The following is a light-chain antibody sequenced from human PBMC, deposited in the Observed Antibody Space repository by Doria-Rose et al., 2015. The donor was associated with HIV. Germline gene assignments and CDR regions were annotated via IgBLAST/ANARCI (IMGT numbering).Light chain of an antibody. J-gene: IGKJ1*01. CDR3: HQYGTSWT. CDR2: DGS. V-gene: IGKV3-20*01. CDR1: QSFSSTY. Sequence: EIVMTLSPGTLSLSPGERATLSCRASQSFSSTYLAWYQQKPGQAHSLLIYDGSTRATGIPDRFSASGSGTDFTLTINRLEPEDLALYYCHQYGTSWTFGQGTKVEI.